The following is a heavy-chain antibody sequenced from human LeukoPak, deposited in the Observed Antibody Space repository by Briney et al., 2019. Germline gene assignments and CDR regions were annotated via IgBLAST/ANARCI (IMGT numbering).Heavy chain of an antibody. V-gene: IGHV4-59*01. J-gene: IGHJ2*01. D-gene: IGHD3-16*02. CDR1: GGSISSYY. CDR3: ARGLHSYYDYVWGSYRPLQYFDL. CDR2: IYYSGST. Sequence: SETLSLTCTVSGGSISSYYWSWIRQPPGKGLEWIGYIYYSGSTNYNPSLKSRVTISVDTSKNQFSLKLSSVTAADTAVYYCARGLHSYYDYVWGSYRPLQYFDLWGRGTLVTVSS.